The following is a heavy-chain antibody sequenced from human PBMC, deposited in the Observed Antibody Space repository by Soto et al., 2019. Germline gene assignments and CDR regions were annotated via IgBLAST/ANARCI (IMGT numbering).Heavy chain of an antibody. V-gene: IGHV3-48*04. D-gene: IGHD3-3*01. CDR3: ARDLLHYDFWSGYSAYFYYGMDV. Sequence: GGSLRLSCAASGFTFRSFGMHWVRQAPGKGLGWVSYISDSGGTVYYADSVKGRFTVSRDNAQNSVYLQMNSLRTEDTAVYYCARDLLHYDFWSGYSAYFYYGMDVWGPGTTVTVSS. J-gene: IGHJ6*02. CDR1: GFTFRSFG. CDR2: ISDSGGTV.